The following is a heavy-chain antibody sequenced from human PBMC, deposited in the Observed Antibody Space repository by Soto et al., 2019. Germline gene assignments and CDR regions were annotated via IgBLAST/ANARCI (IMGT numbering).Heavy chain of an antibody. CDR2: IIPIFGTA. D-gene: IGHD2-15*01. CDR3: ARSQGGSSSLDIYYYYYYGRDV. J-gene: IGHJ6*02. Sequence: QVQLVQSGAEVKKPGSSVKVSCKAPGGTFSSYAISWVRQAPGQGLEWLGGIIPIFGTAKYAQKFQGRVTITADESTSTGYMELSSLRSEDTAVYYCARSQGGSSSLDIYYYYYYGRDVLGQGTTVTVSS. CDR1: GGTFSSYA. V-gene: IGHV1-69*01.